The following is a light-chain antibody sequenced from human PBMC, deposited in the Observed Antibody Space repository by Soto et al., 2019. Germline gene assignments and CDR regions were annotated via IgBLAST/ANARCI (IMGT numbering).Light chain of an antibody. Sequence: EIVMTQSPATLSVSPGERATLSCRASQSVSSNLAWYQQKPGQAPGLLIYGASNRATGIPARFSGSGSGTDVTLTISSLQSEDFAVYYCQQYNNWPLTFGGGTKVEIK. J-gene: IGKJ4*01. V-gene: IGKV3-15*01. CDR2: GAS. CDR1: QSVSSN. CDR3: QQYNNWPLT.